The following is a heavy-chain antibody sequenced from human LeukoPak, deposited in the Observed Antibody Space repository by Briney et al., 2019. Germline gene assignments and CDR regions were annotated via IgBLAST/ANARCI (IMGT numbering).Heavy chain of an antibody. CDR2: INHSGST. D-gene: IGHD2-2*02. J-gene: IGHJ1*01. CDR3: ATDIVVVPAAIAAEEYFQH. Sequence: SETLSLTCAVYGGSFSGYYLSWIRQPPGKGLEWIGEINHSGSTNYNPSLKSRVTISVDTSKNQFSLKLSSVTAADTAVYYCATDIVVVPAAIAAEEYFQHWGQGTLVTVSS. V-gene: IGHV4-34*01. CDR1: GGSFSGYY.